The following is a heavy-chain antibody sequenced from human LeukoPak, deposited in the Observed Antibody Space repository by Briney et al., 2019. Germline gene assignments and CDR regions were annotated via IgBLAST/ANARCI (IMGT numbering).Heavy chain of an antibody. Sequence: PGGSLRLSCAASGFTFSSYSMNWVRQAPGKGLEWVSSISSSSSYIYYADSVKGRFTISRDNSKNTLYLQMNSLRADDTAVYFCAKGSRNGYSDTSGYVDYWGQGTLVTVSS. CDR2: ISSSSSYI. CDR3: AKGSRNGYSDTSGYVDY. CDR1: GFTFSSYS. V-gene: IGHV3-21*04. J-gene: IGHJ4*02. D-gene: IGHD3-22*01.